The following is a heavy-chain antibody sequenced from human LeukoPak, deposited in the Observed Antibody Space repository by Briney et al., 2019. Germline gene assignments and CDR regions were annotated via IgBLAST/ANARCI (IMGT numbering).Heavy chain of an antibody. V-gene: IGHV3-48*03. J-gene: IGHJ3*02. Sequence: GGSLRLSCAASEFTFSSYEMNWVRQAPGKGLEWVSYISSSGSTIYYADSVKGRFTSSRDNAKNSLYLQMNSLRAEDTAVYYCAREGALTVTKDAFDIWGQGTMVTVSS. CDR1: EFTFSSYE. D-gene: IGHD4-17*01. CDR2: ISSSGSTI. CDR3: AREGALTVTKDAFDI.